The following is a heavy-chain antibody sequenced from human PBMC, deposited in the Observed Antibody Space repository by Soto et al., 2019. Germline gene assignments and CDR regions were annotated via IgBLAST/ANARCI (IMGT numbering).Heavy chain of an antibody. CDR2: ISWNSGSI. Sequence: EVQLVESGGGLVQPGRSLRLSCAASGFTFDDYAIHWVRQAPGKGLEWVSGISWNSGSIGYADSVKGRFTISRDNAKNSLYLQMNSLRAEDTALYYCAKDIGGGAPHYYYGMDVWGQGTTVTVSS. CDR3: AKDIGGGAPHYYYGMDV. D-gene: IGHD2-21*01. J-gene: IGHJ6*02. CDR1: GFTFDDYA. V-gene: IGHV3-9*01.